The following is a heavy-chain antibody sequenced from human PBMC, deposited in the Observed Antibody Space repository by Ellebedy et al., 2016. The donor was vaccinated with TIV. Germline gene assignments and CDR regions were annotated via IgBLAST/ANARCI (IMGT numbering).Heavy chain of an antibody. Sequence: AASVKVSCKASESTLTNYYMHWVRQAPGQGLEWMGILTPTGGSTSYAQKFQGRVTMTRDTSTSTVYMELSSLRSADTAVYYCAREGSLYGDYGNRFDPWGQGTLVTVSS. J-gene: IGHJ5*02. V-gene: IGHV1-46*01. CDR2: LTPTGGST. CDR1: ESTLTNYY. CDR3: AREGSLYGDYGNRFDP. D-gene: IGHD4-17*01.